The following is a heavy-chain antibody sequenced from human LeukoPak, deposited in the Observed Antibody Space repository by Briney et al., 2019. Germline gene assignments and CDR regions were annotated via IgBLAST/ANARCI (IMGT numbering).Heavy chain of an antibody. D-gene: IGHD2-2*01. CDR1: GFTFSSYN. V-gene: IGHV3-30*03. CDR3: ARDHSAMPSY. CDR2: ISYDGSYT. Sequence: GGSLRLSCAASGFTFSSYNFHWLRQAPGKGLEWLTVISYDGSYTSYGASVKGRFTVSRDNSQNTLYLQMNGLRAEDTALYYYARDHSAMPSYWGQGTLVAVSS. J-gene: IGHJ4*02.